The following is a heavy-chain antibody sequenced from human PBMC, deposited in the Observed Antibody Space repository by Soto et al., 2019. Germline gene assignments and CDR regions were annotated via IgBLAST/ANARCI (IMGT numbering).Heavy chain of an antibody. D-gene: IGHD3-22*01. J-gene: IGHJ4*02. CDR2: IIPIFGTA. Sequence: SVKVSCKASGGTFSSYAISWVRQAPGQGLEWMGGIIPIFGTANYAQKFQGRVTITRDTSASTAYMELSSLRSEDTAVYYCARDYYYDSSGYLLGNFDYWGQGTLVTVS. V-gene: IGHV1-69*05. CDR1: GGTFSSYA. CDR3: ARDYYYDSSGYLLGNFDY.